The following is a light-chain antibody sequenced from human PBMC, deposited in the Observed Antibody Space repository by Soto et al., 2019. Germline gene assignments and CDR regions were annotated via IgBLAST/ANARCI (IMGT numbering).Light chain of an antibody. V-gene: IGLV2-14*01. CDR1: SSDVGAYNY. CDR2: DVS. J-gene: IGLJ1*01. Sequence: QSALTQPASVSGSPGQSITISCTGTSSDVGAYNYVSWYQQHPGKAPKLMIYDVSNRPSGVSNRFSGSKSGNTASLTISGLQAEDEADYYCSSYTSISTLYVFGTGTQLTVL. CDR3: SSYTSISTLYV.